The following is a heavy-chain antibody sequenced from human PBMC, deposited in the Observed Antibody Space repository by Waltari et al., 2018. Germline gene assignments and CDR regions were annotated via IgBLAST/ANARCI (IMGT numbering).Heavy chain of an antibody. D-gene: IGHD7-27*01. CDR3: ASELTGENDAFDI. CDR1: GFTVSSNY. J-gene: IGHJ3*02. CDR2: IYSGCST. V-gene: IGHV3-66*02. Sequence: EVQLVESGGGLVQPGGSLRLSCAASGFTVSSNYMIWVRQGPWKGLEWVSVIYSGCSTYYAYAVKGLFTISRDNSKNTLYSQMNSLRAEDTAVYYCASELTGENDAFDIWGQGTMVTVSS.